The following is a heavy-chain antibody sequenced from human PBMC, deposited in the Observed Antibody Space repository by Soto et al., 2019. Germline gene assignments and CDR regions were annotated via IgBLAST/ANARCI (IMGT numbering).Heavy chain of an antibody. V-gene: IGHV4-34*01. CDR2: INHSGST. J-gene: IGHJ3*02. D-gene: IGHD5-12*01. Sequence: PSETLSLTCAAYGGSFSGYYWSWIRQAPGKGLEWIGEINHSGSTNYNPSLKSLATISVDTSMTQFSLKVNSLTAADPAMYYCASGADIEATTGDAFDIWGQGTMVTVSS. CDR1: GGSFSGYY. CDR3: ASGADIEATTGDAFDI.